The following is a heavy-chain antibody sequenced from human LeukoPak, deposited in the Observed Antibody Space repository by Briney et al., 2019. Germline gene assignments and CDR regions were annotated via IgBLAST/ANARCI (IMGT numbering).Heavy chain of an antibody. Sequence: ASVKVSCKASGYTFTSYGISWVRQAPGQGLEWVGWISAYNGNTNYAQKLQGRVTMTTDTSTSTAYMELRSLRSDDTAVYYCAREGYCSSTSCPPLDYWGQGTLVTVSS. D-gene: IGHD2-2*01. CDR3: AREGYCSSTSCPPLDY. J-gene: IGHJ4*02. CDR2: ISAYNGNT. CDR1: GYTFTSYG. V-gene: IGHV1-18*01.